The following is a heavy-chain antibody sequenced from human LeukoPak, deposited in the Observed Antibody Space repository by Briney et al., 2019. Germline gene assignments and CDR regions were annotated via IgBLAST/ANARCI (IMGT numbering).Heavy chain of an antibody. CDR3: ARRITMIVVVDAFDI. CDR1: GVSISSSSYY. J-gene: IGHJ3*02. V-gene: IGHV4-39*01. Sequence: SETLSLTCTVSGVSISSSSYYWGWLRQPPGKGLEWIVSIYYSGSTYYNPSLKSRVTISVDTSKNQFSLKLSSVTAADTAVYYCARRITMIVVVDAFDIWGQGTMVTVSS. CDR2: IYYSGST. D-gene: IGHD3-22*01.